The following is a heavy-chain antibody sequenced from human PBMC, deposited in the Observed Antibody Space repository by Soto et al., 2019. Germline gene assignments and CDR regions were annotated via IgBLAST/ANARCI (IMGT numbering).Heavy chain of an antibody. V-gene: IGHV3-30-3*01. CDR2: ISYDGSNK. Sequence: PGGSLRLSCAASGFTLSSYAMHWVRQAPGKGLEWVAVISYDGSNKYYADSVKGRFTISRDNSKNTLYLQMNSLRAEDTAVYYCARGPSSLTRFDYWGQGTLVTVSS. J-gene: IGHJ4*02. CDR1: GFTLSSYA. CDR3: ARGPSSLTRFDY. D-gene: IGHD2-2*01.